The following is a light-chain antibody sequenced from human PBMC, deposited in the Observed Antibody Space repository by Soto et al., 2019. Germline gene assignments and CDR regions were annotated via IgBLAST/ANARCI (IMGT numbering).Light chain of an antibody. CDR1: QSLLHSNGHKY. CDR2: LGS. J-gene: IGKJ4*01. V-gene: IGKV2-28*01. CDR3: MQGLPSPLT. Sequence: DIVMIQSPLSLPVTAGEPASISCRSSQSLLHSNGHKYVDWYVQKPGVSPHLLIYLGSNRASGVPDRFSASGSGTDFTLKISRVEAEDVGVYYCMQGLPSPLTFGGGTKVEIK.